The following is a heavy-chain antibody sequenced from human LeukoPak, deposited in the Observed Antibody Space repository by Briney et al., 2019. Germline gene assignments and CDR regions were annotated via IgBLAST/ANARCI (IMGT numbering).Heavy chain of an antibody. CDR2: INHSGST. CDR1: GGSFSGYY. CDR3: ARHMTPSGTRGFDY. Sequence: PSETLSLTCAVYGGSFSGYYWSWIRQPPGKGLEWNGEINHSGSTNYNPSLKSRVTISVDTSKNQFSLKLSSVTAADTAMYYCARHMTPSGTRGFDYWGQGILVTVSS. J-gene: IGHJ4*02. V-gene: IGHV4-34*01. D-gene: IGHD2-2*01.